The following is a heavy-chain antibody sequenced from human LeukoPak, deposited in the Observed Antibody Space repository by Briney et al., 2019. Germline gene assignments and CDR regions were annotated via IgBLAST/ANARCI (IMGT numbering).Heavy chain of an antibody. V-gene: IGHV4-59*12. J-gene: IGHJ4*02. CDR3: ARVGDGSLGY. CDR1: GGSISSYY. D-gene: IGHD3-10*01. CDR2: IYYSGST. Sequence: SETLSLTCTVSGGSISSYYWSWIWQPPGKGLEWIGYIYYSGSTNYNPSLKSRVTISVDKSKNQFSLKLSSVTAADTAVYYCARVGDGSLGYWGQGTLVTVSS.